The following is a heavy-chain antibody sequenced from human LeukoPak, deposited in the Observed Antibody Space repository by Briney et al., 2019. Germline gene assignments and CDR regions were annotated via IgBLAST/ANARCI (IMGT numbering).Heavy chain of an antibody. CDR3: ARRGRRDYYGSRIARSPLDY. CDR2: INHSGST. J-gene: IGHJ4*02. V-gene: IGHV4-39*07. D-gene: IGHD3-10*01. Sequence: SETLSLTCSVSGDSISSSSYYWSWIRQPPGKGLEWIGEINHSGSTNYNPSLKSRVTISVDTSKNQFSLKLSSVTAADTAVYYCARRGRRDYYGSRIARSPLDYWGQGTLVTVSS. CDR1: GDSISSSSYY.